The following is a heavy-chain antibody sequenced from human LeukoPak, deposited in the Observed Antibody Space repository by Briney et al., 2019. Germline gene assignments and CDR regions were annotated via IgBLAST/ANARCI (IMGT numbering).Heavy chain of an antibody. CDR2: IYASGRP. D-gene: IGHD3-22*01. CDR3: ARDLRSSGYYYYSDQ. V-gene: IGHV4-4*07. Sequence: HSETLSPTCTVSGASPRSYSWSWIRHPARKGLEWIGRIYASGRPNYNPSLKSRVTMSLDTSRNHFSLKLSSVTAADTAVYYCARDLRSSGYYYYSDQWGQGTLVTVSS. J-gene: IGHJ4*02. CDR1: GASPRSYS.